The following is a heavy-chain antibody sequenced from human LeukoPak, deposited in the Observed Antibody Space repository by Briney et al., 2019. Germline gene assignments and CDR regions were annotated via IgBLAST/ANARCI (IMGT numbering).Heavy chain of an antibody. CDR1: GFTFSSYW. D-gene: IGHD5-18*01. CDR3: ARDVGRYSYGEYYFDY. Sequence: GGSLRLSCAASGFTFSSYWMSWVRQAPGKWLEWVANIKQDGSEKYYVDSVKGRCTISRDNAKNSLYLQMNSLRAEDTAVYYCARDVGRYSYGEYYFDYWGQGTLVTVSS. J-gene: IGHJ4*02. CDR2: IKQDGSEK. V-gene: IGHV3-7*01.